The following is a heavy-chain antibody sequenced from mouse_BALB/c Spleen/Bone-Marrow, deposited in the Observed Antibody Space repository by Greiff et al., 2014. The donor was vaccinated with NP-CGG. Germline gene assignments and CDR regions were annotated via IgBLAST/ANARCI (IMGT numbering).Heavy chain of an antibody. Sequence: QVQLQQSGAELAKPGASVKMSCKASGYTFTSYWMHWVKQRPGQGLEWIGYINPSTGYTEYNQKFKDKATLTADKSSSTAYMQLSSLTSEDSAVYYCARSRITTRYYYAMDYWGQGTSVTVFS. J-gene: IGHJ4*01. V-gene: IGHV1-7*01. CDR1: GYTFTSYW. CDR2: INPSTGYT. CDR3: ARSRITTRYYYAMDY. D-gene: IGHD2-4*01.